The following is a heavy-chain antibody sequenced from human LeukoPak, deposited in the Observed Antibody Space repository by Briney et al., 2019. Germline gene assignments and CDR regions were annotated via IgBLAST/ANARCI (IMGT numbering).Heavy chain of an antibody. CDR1: GITFSNYA. Sequence: GGSLRLSCVASGITFSNYAVSWVRQAPEKGLDWDSVISGSAHKIRYADSVKGRFTISRDNSENIVYLQMNNLRVEDTAVYYCAGRPTGYSSGYIHWGQGTLVTVSS. D-gene: IGHD5-18*01. V-gene: IGHV3-23*01. J-gene: IGHJ4*02. CDR2: ISGSAHKI. CDR3: AGRPTGYSSGYIH.